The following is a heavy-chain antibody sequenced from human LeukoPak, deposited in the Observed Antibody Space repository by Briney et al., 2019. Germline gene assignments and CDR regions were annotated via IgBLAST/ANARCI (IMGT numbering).Heavy chain of an antibody. Sequence: ASVKVSCKASGYTFTGYYMHWVRQAPGQGLEWMGWINPNSGGTNYAQKFQGRVTMTRDTSISTAYMELSRLRSDDTAVYYCAREGSIAATGDFDYWGQGTLVTVSP. CDR1: GYTFTGYY. J-gene: IGHJ4*02. CDR3: AREGSIAATGDFDY. D-gene: IGHD6-13*01. CDR2: INPNSGGT. V-gene: IGHV1-2*02.